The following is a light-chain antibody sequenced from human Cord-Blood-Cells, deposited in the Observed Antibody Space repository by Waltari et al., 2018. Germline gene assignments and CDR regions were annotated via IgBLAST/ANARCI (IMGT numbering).Light chain of an antibody. CDR3: QQYDNLPLLT. CDR1: QDISNY. Sequence: FQTTQSPSTLAASEGDRVTTTCQASQDISNYLNWYQQKPGKAPKLLIYDASNLETGVPSRFSGSGSGTDFTFTISSLQPEDIATYYCQQYDNLPLLTFGGGTKVEIK. V-gene: IGKV1-33*01. CDR2: DAS. J-gene: IGKJ4*01.